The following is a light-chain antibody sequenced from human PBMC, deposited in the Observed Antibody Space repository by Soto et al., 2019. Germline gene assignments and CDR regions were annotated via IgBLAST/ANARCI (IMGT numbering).Light chain of an antibody. V-gene: IGKV4-1*01. J-gene: IGKJ4*01. CDR3: QQYFDTPLT. CDR2: WAS. Sequence: DVVVTQSPDSLAVSLGERATIYCKSSHSVLSRSDGKNYLAWYQQKPGQPPKLLISWASTRASGVPDRFTASGSGTDFPLTISTLQAEDVGLYLCQQYFDTPLTFGGGTKVEIK. CDR1: HSVLSRSDGKNY.